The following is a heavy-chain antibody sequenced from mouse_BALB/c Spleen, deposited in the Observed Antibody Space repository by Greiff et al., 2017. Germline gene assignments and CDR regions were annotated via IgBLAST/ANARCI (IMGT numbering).Heavy chain of an antibody. Sequence: EVKVEESGGGLVQPGGSMKLSCVASGFTFSNYWMNWVRQSPEKGLEWVAEIRLKSNNYATHYAESVKGRFTISRDDSKSSVYLQMNNLRAEDTGIYYCTRVYYYAMDYWGQGTSVTVSS. CDR3: TRVYYYAMDY. V-gene: IGHV6-6*02. CDR1: GFTFSNYW. J-gene: IGHJ4*01. CDR2: IRLKSNNYAT.